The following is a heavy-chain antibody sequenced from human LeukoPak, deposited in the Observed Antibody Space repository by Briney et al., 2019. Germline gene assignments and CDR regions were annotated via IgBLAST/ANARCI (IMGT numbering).Heavy chain of an antibody. CDR1: GGSISSSNW. CDR3: ARRVTMIVVVITHAFDI. Sequence: SESLSLTCAVSGGSISSSNWWSWVRQPPGKGLEWIAEIYHSGSTNYNPSLKSRVTISVDKSKNQFSRKLSSVTAADTAVYYCARRVTMIVVVITHAFDIWGQGTMVTVSS. CDR2: IYHSGST. V-gene: IGHV4-4*02. D-gene: IGHD3-22*01. J-gene: IGHJ3*02.